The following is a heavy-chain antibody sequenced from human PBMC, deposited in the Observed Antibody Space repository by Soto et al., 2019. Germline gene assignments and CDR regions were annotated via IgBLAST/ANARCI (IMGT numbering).Heavy chain of an antibody. CDR1: GFTFSSYA. Sequence: QVQLVESGGGVVQPGRSLRLSCAASGFTFSSYAMHWVRQAPGKGLEWVAVISYDGSNKYYADSVKGRFTISRDNSKNTLYLQMNSRRAEDTAVYYCAGDRHEGSGYDNFDYWGQGTLVTVSS. D-gene: IGHD5-12*01. CDR2: ISYDGSNK. V-gene: IGHV3-30-3*01. J-gene: IGHJ4*02. CDR3: AGDRHEGSGYDNFDY.